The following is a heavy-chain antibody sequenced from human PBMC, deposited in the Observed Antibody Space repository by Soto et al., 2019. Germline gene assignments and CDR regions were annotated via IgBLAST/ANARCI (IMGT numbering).Heavy chain of an antibody. J-gene: IGHJ6*02. Sequence: SETLSLTCTVSGGSISSYYWSWIRQPPGKGLEWIGYIYYSGSTNYNPSLKSRVTISVDTSKNQFSLKLSSVTAADTAVYYCAGSIGVVVAMRGGVYSGMYVRGQDNTLTLSS. V-gene: IGHV4-59*01. CDR2: IYYSGST. D-gene: IGHD2-15*01. CDR3: AGSIGVVVAMRGGVYSGMYV. CDR1: GGSISSYY.